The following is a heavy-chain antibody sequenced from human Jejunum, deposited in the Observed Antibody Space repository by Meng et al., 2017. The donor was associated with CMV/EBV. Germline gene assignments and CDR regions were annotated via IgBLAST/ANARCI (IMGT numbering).Heavy chain of an antibody. J-gene: IGHJ4*02. CDR1: GFNLNSYE. CDR2: ITGPGNTI. CDR3: ARLQWAAFDY. Sequence: AMSGFNLNSYEMSWVRQAPGKGLEWVAYITGPGNTIYYADSVRGRFTISRDNAKNSLFLQMSGLRAEDTAVYYCARLQWAAFDYWGQGALVTVSS. D-gene: IGHD4-11*01. V-gene: IGHV3-48*03.